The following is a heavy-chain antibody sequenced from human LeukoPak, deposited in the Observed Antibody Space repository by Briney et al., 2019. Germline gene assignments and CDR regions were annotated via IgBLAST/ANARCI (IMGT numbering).Heavy chain of an antibody. CDR3: AVPPLYYYDSSGYSGDHAFDI. V-gene: IGHV1-2*02. D-gene: IGHD3-22*01. CDR1: GYTFTGYY. CDR2: INPNSGGT. J-gene: IGHJ3*02. Sequence: GASVKVSCKASGYTFTGYYMHWVRQAPGQGLEWMGWINPNSGGTNYAQKLQGRVTMTRDTSISTAYMELSRLRSDDTAVYYCAVPPLYYYDSSGYSGDHAFDIWGQGTMVTVSS.